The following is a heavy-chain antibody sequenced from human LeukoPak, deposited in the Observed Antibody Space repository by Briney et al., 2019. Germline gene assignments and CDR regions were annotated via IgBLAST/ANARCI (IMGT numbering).Heavy chain of an antibody. J-gene: IGHJ5*02. V-gene: IGHV3-30*02. CDR2: IRYDGSNK. CDR1: GFTFSSYG. Sequence: GGSLRLSCAASGFTFSSYGMHWVRQAPGKGLEWVAFIRYDGSNKYYADSVKGRFTISRDNSKNTLYLQMNSLRAEDTAVYYCAKEKWFGELTPFDPWGHGTLVTVSS. D-gene: IGHD3-10*01. CDR3: AKEKWFGELTPFDP.